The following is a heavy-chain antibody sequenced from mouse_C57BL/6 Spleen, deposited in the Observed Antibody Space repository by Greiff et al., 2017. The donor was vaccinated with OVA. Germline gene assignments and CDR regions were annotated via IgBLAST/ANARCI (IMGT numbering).Heavy chain of an antibody. CDR2: IRNKANNHAT. D-gene: IGHD1-1*01. Sequence: EVQLVESGGGLVQPGGSMKLSCAASGFTFSDAWMDWVRQSPEKGLEWVAEIRNKANNHATYYAESVKGRFTISRDDSKSSVYLQMNSLRAEDTGIYYCTRLITTVVATGMDDWGQGTSVTVSS. V-gene: IGHV6-6*01. CDR1: GFTFSDAW. CDR3: TRLITTVVATGMDD. J-gene: IGHJ4*01.